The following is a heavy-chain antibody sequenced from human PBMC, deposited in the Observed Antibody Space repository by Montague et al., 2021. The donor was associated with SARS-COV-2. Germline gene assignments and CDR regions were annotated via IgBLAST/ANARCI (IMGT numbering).Heavy chain of an antibody. D-gene: IGHD4-11*01. V-gene: IGHV4-39*07. J-gene: IGHJ4*02. Sequence: SETLSLTCTFSGGSISTIVNFWGWIRQPPGKGLEWIGSISYTGSTYHNPSLMSRVTMSVDTSKNQFSLKLNSVTAADTAVYYCARSGDPGTTVTYLYWGQGTLVTVSS. CDR2: ISYTGST. CDR3: ARSGDPGTTVTYLY. CDR1: GGSISTIVNF.